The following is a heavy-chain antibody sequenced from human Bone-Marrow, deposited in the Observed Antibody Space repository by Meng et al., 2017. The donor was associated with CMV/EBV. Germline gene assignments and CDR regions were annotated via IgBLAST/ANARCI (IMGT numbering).Heavy chain of an antibody. Sequence: YTFTAYYIHWVRQAPVQGLEWMGWINPNSGGTNYAQNFQARVTMTRDTSISTAHMDLIRLRSDDTAAYYCARSYYYDSDGYYSPFVYWGQGTLVTVSS. CDR3: ARSYYYDSDGYYSPFVY. CDR1: YTFTAYY. J-gene: IGHJ4*02. D-gene: IGHD3-22*01. V-gene: IGHV1-2*02. CDR2: INPNSGGT.